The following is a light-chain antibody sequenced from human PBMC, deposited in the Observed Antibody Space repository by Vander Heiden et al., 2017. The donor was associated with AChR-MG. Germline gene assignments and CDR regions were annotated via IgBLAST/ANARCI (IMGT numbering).Light chain of an antibody. CDR1: SSDVGGYNH. V-gene: IGLV2-8*01. Sequence: QSALTQPPSASGSHGQSVTISCPGTSSDVGGYNHVSWYQQHPGKAHKLLIYEVSERPSGVPGRFSGSKSGNTASLTVSGLQAEDEADYYCSSYAGSNNPYVFGTGTKVTVL. J-gene: IGLJ1*01. CDR3: SSYAGSNNPYV. CDR2: EVS.